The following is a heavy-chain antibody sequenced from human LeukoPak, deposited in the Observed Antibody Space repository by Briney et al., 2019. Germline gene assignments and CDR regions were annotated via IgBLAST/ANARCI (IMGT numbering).Heavy chain of an antibody. CDR2: IYYSGST. CDR1: GGSISSSSYY. D-gene: IGHD5-12*01. CDR3: ASSSTLSGYSGYSGGWAFDI. Sequence: PSETLSLTCTVSGGSISSSSYYWGWIRQPPGKGLEWIGSIYYSGSTYYNPSLKSRVTISVDTSKNQFSLKLSSVTAADTAVYYCASSSTLSGYSGYSGGWAFDIWGQGTMVTVSS. V-gene: IGHV4-39*07. J-gene: IGHJ3*02.